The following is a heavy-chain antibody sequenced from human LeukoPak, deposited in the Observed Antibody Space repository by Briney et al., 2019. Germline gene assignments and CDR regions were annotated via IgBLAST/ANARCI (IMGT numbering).Heavy chain of an antibody. Sequence: PGRSLRLSCAASGFTFSSYAMHWVRQAPGKGLEWVAVISYDGSNKYYADSVTGRFTISRDNSKNTLYLQMNSLRAEDTAVYYCARDGPAWIQLWSLDYWGQGTLVTVSS. CDR3: ARDGPAWIQLWSLDY. D-gene: IGHD5-18*01. V-gene: IGHV3-30-3*01. CDR1: GFTFSSYA. J-gene: IGHJ4*02. CDR2: ISYDGSNK.